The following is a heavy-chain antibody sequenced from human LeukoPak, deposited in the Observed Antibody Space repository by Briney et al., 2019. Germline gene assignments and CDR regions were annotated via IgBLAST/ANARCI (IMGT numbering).Heavy chain of an antibody. CDR1: GYTFTSDY. J-gene: IGHJ4*02. CDR2: INPSGGRT. Sequence: RASVKVSCEASGYTFTSDYIHWVRQAPGQGLEWLGIINPSGGRTTYGQNFQGRVTMTRDTSTSTVYMELSSLRSEDTAVYYCARGSRFLDYWGQGTLVTVSS. D-gene: IGHD3-3*01. CDR3: ARGSRFLDY. V-gene: IGHV1-46*01.